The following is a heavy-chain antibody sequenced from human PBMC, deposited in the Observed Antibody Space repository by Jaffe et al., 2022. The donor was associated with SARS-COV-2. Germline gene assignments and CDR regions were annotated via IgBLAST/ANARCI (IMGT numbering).Heavy chain of an antibody. CDR3: ARHWPFENYYDSSGQERSIAYYFDY. D-gene: IGHD3-22*01. Sequence: QLQLQESGPGLVKPSETLSLTCTVSGGSISSSSYYWGWIRQPPGKGLEWIGSIYYSGSTYYNPSLKSRVTISVDTSKNQFSLKLSSVTAADTAVYYCARHWPFENYYDSSGQERSIAYYFDYWGQGTLVTVSS. V-gene: IGHV4-39*01. CDR2: IYYSGST. CDR1: GGSISSSSYY. J-gene: IGHJ4*02.